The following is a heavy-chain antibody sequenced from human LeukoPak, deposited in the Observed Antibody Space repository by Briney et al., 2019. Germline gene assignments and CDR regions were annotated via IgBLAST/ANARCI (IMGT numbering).Heavy chain of an antibody. CDR1: GYTFNSYY. CDR2: INPSGGTT. V-gene: IGHV1-46*02. D-gene: IGHD6-6*01. J-gene: IGHJ4*02. CDR3: ARGYSSSYRIDY. Sequence: ASVKVSCKTSGYTFNSYYMHWVRQAPGQGLERMGIINPSGGTTSDAQRFQGRVTMTGDMSTSTVYMELGSLRSEDTAVYYCARGYSSSYRIDYWGQGTLVTVSS.